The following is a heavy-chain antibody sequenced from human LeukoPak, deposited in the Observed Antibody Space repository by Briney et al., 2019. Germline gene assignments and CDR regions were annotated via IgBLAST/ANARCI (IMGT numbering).Heavy chain of an antibody. J-gene: IGHJ4*02. CDR2: ISYDGGYK. CDR3: AKVSSSWYYFDY. V-gene: IGHV3-30*04. Sequence: GGSLRLSCEGSGFTFDSYSIHWVRQAPGKGLEWVAVISYDGGYKYYGDAVKGRFTISRDNSKNTLYLQMNSLRAEDTAVYYCAKVSSSWYYFDYWGQGTLVTVSS. CDR1: GFTFDSYS. D-gene: IGHD6-13*01.